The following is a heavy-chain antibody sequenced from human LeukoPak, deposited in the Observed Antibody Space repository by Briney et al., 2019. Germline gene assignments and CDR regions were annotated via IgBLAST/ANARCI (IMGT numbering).Heavy chain of an antibody. J-gene: IGHJ4*02. CDR2: ISYDGSNK. Sequence: GGSLRLSCAASGFTFSSYGMHWVRQAPGKGLEWVAVISYDGSNKYYADSVKGRFTISRDNSKNTLYLQMNSLRAEDTAVYYCVSTPPVTTTGDYWGQGTLVTVSS. V-gene: IGHV3-30*03. CDR1: GFTFSSYG. CDR3: VSTPPVTTTGDY. D-gene: IGHD4-17*01.